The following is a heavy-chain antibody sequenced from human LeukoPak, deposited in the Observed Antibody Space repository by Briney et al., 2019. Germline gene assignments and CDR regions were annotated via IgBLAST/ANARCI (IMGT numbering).Heavy chain of an antibody. CDR3: AREGSGGYSGNWFDP. D-gene: IGHD3-10*01. CDR1: GFTVSSNY. V-gene: IGHV3-66*01. J-gene: IGHJ5*02. CDR2: IYSGGST. Sequence: GGSLRLSCAASGFTVSSNYMSWVRQAPGKGLEWVSVIYSGGSTYYADSVKGRFTISRDNSKNTLYLQMNSLRAEDTAVYYCAREGSGGYSGNWFDPWGQGTLVTVSS.